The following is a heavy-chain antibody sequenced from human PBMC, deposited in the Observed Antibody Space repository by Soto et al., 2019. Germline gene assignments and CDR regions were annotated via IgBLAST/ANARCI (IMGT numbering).Heavy chain of an antibody. CDR3: ARGGGQYYDSSGYLKDYYYYGMDV. CDR2: MNPNSGNT. CDR1: GYTFTSYD. Sequence: ASVKGSCKASGYTFTSYDINWVRQATGQGLEWMGWMNPNSGNTGYAQKFQGRVTMTRNTSISTAYMELSSLRSEDTAVYYCARGGGQYYDSSGYLKDYYYYGMDVWGQGTTVTVSS. D-gene: IGHD3-22*01. J-gene: IGHJ6*02. V-gene: IGHV1-8*01.